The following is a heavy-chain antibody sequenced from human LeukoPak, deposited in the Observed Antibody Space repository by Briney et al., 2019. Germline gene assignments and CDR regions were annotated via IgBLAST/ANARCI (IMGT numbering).Heavy chain of an antibody. CDR1: GFTFRNYW. V-gene: IGHV3-9*01. D-gene: IGHD3-22*01. Sequence: GGSLRLSCTASGFTFRNYWMHWVRQGPGKGLEWVSGISWNSGSEDYADSVKGRFTISRDNAKNSLYLLMNSLRPEDTALYYCAGDRGRYYDSYGYYFYWGQGTLVTVSS. J-gene: IGHJ4*02. CDR3: AGDRGRYYDSYGYYFY. CDR2: ISWNSGSE.